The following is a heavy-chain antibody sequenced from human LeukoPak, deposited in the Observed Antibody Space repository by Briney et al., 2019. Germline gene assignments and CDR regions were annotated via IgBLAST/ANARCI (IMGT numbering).Heavy chain of an antibody. Sequence: ASLTVSFTASGYTFHSYDINWVRQAPGQGLEWMGWMNPGTGNTGYAPRFLGRVTMTRDTSTSTAYLHLSSLTSADTAVYYCARGRFDPWGRGTQVIVSS. J-gene: IGHJ5*02. CDR1: GYTFHSYD. CDR2: MNPGTGNT. CDR3: ARGRFDP. V-gene: IGHV1-8*01.